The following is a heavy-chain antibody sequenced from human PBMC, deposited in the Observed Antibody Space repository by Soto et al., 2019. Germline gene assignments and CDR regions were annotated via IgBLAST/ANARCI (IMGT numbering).Heavy chain of an antibody. Sequence: LRLSCAASGFTFSSYSMNWVRQAPGKGLEWVSSISSSSSYIYYADSVKGRFTISRDNAKNSLYLQMNSLRAEDTAVYYCARGLAAAGDFDYWGQGTLVTVSS. V-gene: IGHV3-21*01. J-gene: IGHJ4*02. CDR3: ARGLAAAGDFDY. CDR2: ISSSSSYI. CDR1: GFTFSSYS. D-gene: IGHD6-13*01.